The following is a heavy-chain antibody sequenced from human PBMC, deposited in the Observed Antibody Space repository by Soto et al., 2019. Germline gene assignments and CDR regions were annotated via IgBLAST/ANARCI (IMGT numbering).Heavy chain of an antibody. CDR1: GGSISSSSYY. Sequence: QLQLQESGPGLVKPSETLSLTCTVSGGSISSSSYYWGWIRQPPGKGLEWIGSIYYSGSTYYNPSLKSRVTISVDPSKNQFSLKLSSVTAADTAVYYCASSPRGSYFDYWGQGTLVTVSS. V-gene: IGHV4-39*01. D-gene: IGHD1-26*01. CDR2: IYYSGST. J-gene: IGHJ4*02. CDR3: ASSPRGSYFDY.